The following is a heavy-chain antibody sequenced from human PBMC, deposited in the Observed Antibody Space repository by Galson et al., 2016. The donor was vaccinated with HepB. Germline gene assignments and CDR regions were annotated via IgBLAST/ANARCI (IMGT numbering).Heavy chain of an antibody. CDR2: ISSSSSYI. J-gene: IGHJ3*02. CDR1: GFTFSSYS. V-gene: IGHV3-21*01. D-gene: IGHD3-16*02. Sequence: LRLSCAASGFTFSSYSMNWVRQAPGKGLEWVSSISSSSSYIYYADSVKGRFTISRDNAKNSLYLQMNSLRAEDTAVYYCARTYYDYVWGSYRQVFDAFGIWGQGTMVTVSS. CDR3: ARTYYDYVWGSYRQVFDAFGI.